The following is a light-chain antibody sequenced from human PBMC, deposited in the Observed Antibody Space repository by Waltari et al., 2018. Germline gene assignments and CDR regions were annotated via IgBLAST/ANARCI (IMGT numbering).Light chain of an antibody. CDR1: SSSIGAGYD. CDR3: PSYDFTVSGLVL. V-gene: IGLV1-40*01. CDR2: DNT. Sequence: QSMLTQPPSVSGAPGQKVTIYCTDSSSSIGAGYDVNWYQQVTGTAPKLRIYDNTHRPSVSPSRFFGSKSVPSASLAITGLQAEDEADYYCPSYDFTVSGLVLFGCGTKLPVL. J-gene: IGLJ2*01.